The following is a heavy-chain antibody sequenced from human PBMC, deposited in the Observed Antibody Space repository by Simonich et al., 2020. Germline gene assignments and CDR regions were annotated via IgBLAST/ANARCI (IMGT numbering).Heavy chain of an antibody. CDR3: ARHAGFAFDI. D-gene: IGHD6-13*01. Sequence: QLQLQESGPGLVKPSETLSLTCTVSGGSISSRSYYWGWIRQPPGKGLAWIGSIYYIGSTYTNPSLKSRVPISVDTSKNQFSLKLSSVTAADTAVYYCARHAGFAFDIWGQGTMVTVSS. J-gene: IGHJ3*02. CDR1: GGSISSRSYY. CDR2: IYYIGST. V-gene: IGHV4-39*01.